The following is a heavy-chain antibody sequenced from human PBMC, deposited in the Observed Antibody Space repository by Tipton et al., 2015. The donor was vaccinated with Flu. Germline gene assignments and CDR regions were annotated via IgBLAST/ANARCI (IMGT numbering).Heavy chain of an antibody. J-gene: IGHJ4*02. Sequence: LVPSGAEVKKPGSSVKVSCKASGGTFSTYGLSWVRQAPGQGLEWMGGIIPIFGTNYAQKFQGRLTVTADKSTTTAHMELSSLRSEDTAVYYCARSRAYINGAGFDYWGQGTLVTVSS. D-gene: IGHD5-18*01. CDR1: GGTFSTYG. V-gene: IGHV1-69*06. CDR3: ARSRAYINGAGFDY. CDR2: IIPIFGT.